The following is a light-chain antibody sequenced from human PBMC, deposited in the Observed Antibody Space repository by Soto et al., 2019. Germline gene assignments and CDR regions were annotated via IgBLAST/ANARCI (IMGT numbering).Light chain of an antibody. CDR3: SLSTTNSTWV. CDR2: EVS. J-gene: IGLJ3*02. Sequence: QSVLTQPPSVSGSPGQSVTISCTGTSSDVGSYNRVSWYQQPPGTAPKLMIYEVSNRPSGVPDRFSGSKSGNTASLTISGLQAEDEAEYYCSLSTTNSTWVFGGGPKLTVL. CDR1: SSDVGSYNR. V-gene: IGLV2-18*01.